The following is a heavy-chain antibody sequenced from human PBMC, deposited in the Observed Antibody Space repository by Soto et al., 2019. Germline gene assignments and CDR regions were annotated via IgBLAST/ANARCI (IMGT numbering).Heavy chain of an antibody. CDR2: IYYSGST. V-gene: IGHV4-31*03. D-gene: IGHD2-8*01. J-gene: IGHJ6*03. CDR3: ARSKRYCTNGVCYNRYYYYYYMDV. CDR1: GGSISSGGDY. Sequence: PSETLSLTCTVSGGSISSGGDYWSWIRQHPGKGLEWIGYIYYSGSTYYNPSLKSRVTISVDTSKNQFSLKLSSVTAADTAVYYCARSKRYCTNGVCYNRYYYYYYMDVWGKGTTVTVSS.